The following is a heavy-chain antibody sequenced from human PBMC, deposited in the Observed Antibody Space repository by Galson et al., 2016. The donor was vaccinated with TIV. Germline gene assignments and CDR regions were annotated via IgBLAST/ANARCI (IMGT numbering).Heavy chain of an antibody. CDR2: IRYDGTEK. J-gene: IGHJ4*02. Sequence: SLRLSCAASGFTFRNFGMHWVRQAPGKGLEWVAFIRYDGTEKYFEDSVKGRFTISRDNSKNTLYLQMNNLRATDTAVFYCAKDGDDNSFVHPFNYFKSFDSWGQGTLVTVSS. CDR3: AKDGDDNSFVHPFNYFKSFDS. V-gene: IGHV3-30*02. D-gene: IGHD3-10*01. CDR1: GFTFRNFG.